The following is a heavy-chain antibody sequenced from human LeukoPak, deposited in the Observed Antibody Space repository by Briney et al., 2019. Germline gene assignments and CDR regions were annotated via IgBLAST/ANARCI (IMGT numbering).Heavy chain of an antibody. CDR1: GFTFSSYW. Sequence: GGSLRLSCAASGFTFSSYWMHWVRQAPGKGLVWVSRINRGGSSTTYADSVKGRFTISRDNAKNTLYLQMNSLRAEDTAMYYCVRQYSYDSSGYYPWDYWGQGTLVTASS. D-gene: IGHD3-22*01. CDR2: INRGGSST. CDR3: VRQYSYDSSGYYPWDY. V-gene: IGHV3-74*01. J-gene: IGHJ4*02.